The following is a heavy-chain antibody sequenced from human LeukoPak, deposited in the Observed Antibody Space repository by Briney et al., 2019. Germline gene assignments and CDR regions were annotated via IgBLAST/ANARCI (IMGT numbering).Heavy chain of an antibody. CDR3: AKQLGYCSDGSCYFPY. D-gene: IGHD2-15*01. V-gene: IGHV3-23*01. J-gene: IGHJ4*02. CDR1: GFTFSSSA. CDR2: IGNNGGYT. Sequence: HPGGSLRLSCAASGFTFSSSAMSWVRQAPGKGLEWVSAIGNNGGYTYYADSVQGRFTISRDNSKSTLCLQMNSLRAEDTAVYYCAKQLGYCSDGSCYFPYWGQGTLVTVSS.